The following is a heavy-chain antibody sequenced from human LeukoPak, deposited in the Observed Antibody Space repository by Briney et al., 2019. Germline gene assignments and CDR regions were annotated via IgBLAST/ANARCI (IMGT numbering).Heavy chain of an antibody. V-gene: IGHV4-4*07. Sequence: SETLSLTCTVSGGSISSYYWSWIRQPAGKGLEWIGRIYTNGSTNYNPSLKSRVTMSVDTSKNQFSLKLSSVTAADTAVYYCAREGDDYCDSSGYYLWGQGTLVTVSS. CDR2: IYTNGST. J-gene: IGHJ5*02. CDR3: AREGDDYCDSSGYYL. D-gene: IGHD3-22*01. CDR1: GGSISSYY.